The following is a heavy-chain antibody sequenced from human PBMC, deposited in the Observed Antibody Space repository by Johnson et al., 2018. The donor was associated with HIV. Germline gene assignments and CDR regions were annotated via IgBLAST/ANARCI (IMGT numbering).Heavy chain of an antibody. CDR2: INWNGGST. CDR3: ARGVSSGYYSNAFDV. V-gene: IGHV3-20*04. Sequence: VQLVESGGGVVRPGGSLRLSCPASGFTFDDYGMRWVRQAPGKGLEWVSGINWNGGSTGYADSVKGRFTISRDSAKNSLYLQMNSLRAEDTALYYCARGVSSGYYSNAFDVWGQGTMATVSS. CDR1: GFTFDDYG. J-gene: IGHJ3*01. D-gene: IGHD3-22*01.